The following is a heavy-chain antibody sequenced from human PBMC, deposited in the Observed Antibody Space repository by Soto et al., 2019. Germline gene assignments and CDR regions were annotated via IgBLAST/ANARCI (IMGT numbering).Heavy chain of an antibody. CDR2: INHSGST. V-gene: IGHV4-34*01. CDR1: GGSFSGYY. Sequence: SETLSLTCAVYGGSFSGYYWSWIRQPPGKGLEWIGEINHSGSTNYNPSLKSRVTISVDTSKNQFSLKLSSVTAADTAVYYCARGGAFGYDSGRQAFDIWGQGTMVTVS. J-gene: IGHJ3*02. D-gene: IGHD3-22*01. CDR3: ARGGAFGYDSGRQAFDI.